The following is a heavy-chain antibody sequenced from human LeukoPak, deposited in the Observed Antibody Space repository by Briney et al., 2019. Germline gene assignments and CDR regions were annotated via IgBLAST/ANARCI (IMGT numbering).Heavy chain of an antibody. CDR3: ARDLAWGYFDY. Sequence: SETLSLTCAVYGGSFSGYYWGWLRQPPGKGLEWIGSIYYSGSTYYNPSLKSRVTISVDTSKNQFSLKLSSVTAADTAVYYCARDLAWGYFDYWGQGTLVTVSS. J-gene: IGHJ4*02. CDR1: GGSFSGYY. CDR2: IYYSGST. D-gene: IGHD7-27*01. V-gene: IGHV4-34*01.